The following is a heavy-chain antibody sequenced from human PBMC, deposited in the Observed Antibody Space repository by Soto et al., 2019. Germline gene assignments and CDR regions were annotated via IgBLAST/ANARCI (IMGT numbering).Heavy chain of an antibody. D-gene: IGHD3-10*01. CDR1: GFSLSTSGVG. CDR2: IYWDDDK. J-gene: IGHJ4*02. Sequence: QITLKESGPTLVKPTQTLTLTCTFSGFSLSTSGVGVGWIRQPPGKALEWLALIYWDDDKRYSPSLKSRLTTTKATSQIQVVLTVTNTDTVHTATYSCAHGVGEYSYDSGALAYWGQGTLITVSS. CDR3: AHGVGEYSYDSGALAY. V-gene: IGHV2-5*02.